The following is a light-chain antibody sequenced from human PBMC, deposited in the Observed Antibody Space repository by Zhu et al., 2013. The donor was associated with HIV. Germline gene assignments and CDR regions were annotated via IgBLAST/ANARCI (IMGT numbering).Light chain of an antibody. V-gene: IGKV3-15*01. CDR1: QSVTSSY. CDR3: QQYNNWPRT. Sequence: EIVLTQSPGTLSLSPGERATLSCRASQSVTSSYLALYQRKPGQAPRLLIYGAYTRATGIPARFSGGGSGTEFTLTISSLQSEDFAVYYCQQYNNWPRTFGQGTKVEIK. J-gene: IGKJ1*01. CDR2: GAY.